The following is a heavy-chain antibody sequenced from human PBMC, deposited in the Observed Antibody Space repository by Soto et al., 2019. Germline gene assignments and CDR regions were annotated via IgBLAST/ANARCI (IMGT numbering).Heavy chain of an antibody. D-gene: IGHD2-2*01. CDR1: GYMFPSYG. CDR3: ARDHRENVVVVPAAYYYYYMDV. J-gene: IGHJ6*03. Sequence: QVQLVQSGAEVKPPGASVKVSCKASGYMFPSYGITWVRQAPGQGLEWMGWINGYNGNTNYAQKVQGRVTLPTDTSTTTACLEPRSLTRDDTAVYYCARDHRENVVVVPAAYYYYYMDVWGKGTTVTVSS. V-gene: IGHV1-18*01. CDR2: INGYNGNT.